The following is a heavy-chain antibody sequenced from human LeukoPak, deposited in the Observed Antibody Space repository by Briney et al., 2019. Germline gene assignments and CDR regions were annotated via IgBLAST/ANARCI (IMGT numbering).Heavy chain of an antibody. D-gene: IGHD3-10*01. V-gene: IGHV3-53*01. CDR1: GFTVSSNY. CDR2: IYSGGAT. Sequence: PGGSLRLSCAASGFTVSSNYIGWVRQAPGKGLEYVSVIYSGGATYYADSVKGRFTISRDNSKNTLYLQMNSLRADDTAVYYCARAVAYYYVSGNYYPGAFDIWGQGTMVTVSS. J-gene: IGHJ3*02. CDR3: ARAVAYYYVSGNYYPGAFDI.